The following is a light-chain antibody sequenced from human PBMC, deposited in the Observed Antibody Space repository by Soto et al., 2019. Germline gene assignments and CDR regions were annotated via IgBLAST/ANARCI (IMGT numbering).Light chain of an antibody. CDR1: QGLVNW. V-gene: IGKV1-12*01. J-gene: IGKJ4*01. CDR3: HQTSSFPLT. Sequence: DIQVTRSPSSVSASVGDRVTITCRASQGLVNWLAWYQQKPGKAPKLLIYAASSFQSGVPSRFSGSGSGTDFTLTISSLQPEDCATDYCHQTSSFPLTFGGGTKVEIK. CDR2: AAS.